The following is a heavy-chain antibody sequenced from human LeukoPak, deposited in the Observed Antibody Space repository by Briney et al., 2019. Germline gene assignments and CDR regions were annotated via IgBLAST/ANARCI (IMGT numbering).Heavy chain of an antibody. Sequence: SVKVSCKASGGTFSGYAISWVRQAPGQGHEWMGRIIPIVGIGNYAQKFQGRVTITADKSTSTAYMELSSLRSEDTAVYYCARVPSAIGSGTYAEFVGWFDPWGQGTLVTVSS. CDR2: IIPIVGIG. CDR3: ARVPSAIGSGTYAEFVGWFDP. CDR1: GGTFSGYA. J-gene: IGHJ5*02. D-gene: IGHD3-10*01. V-gene: IGHV1-69*04.